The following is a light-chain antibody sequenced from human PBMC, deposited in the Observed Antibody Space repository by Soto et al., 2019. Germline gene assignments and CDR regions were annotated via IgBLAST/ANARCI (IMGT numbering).Light chain of an antibody. CDR2: DVS. V-gene: IGLV2-11*01. CDR3: CSYXXXXXXXV. J-gene: IGLJ2*01. CDR1: SSDVGGYNY. Sequence: QSVLTQPRSVSGSPGQSVTISCTGTSSDVGGYNYVSWYQQHPGKAPKLMIYDVSKRPSGVPDRFSGSKSGNTASLTISXXXXXXXXDXYCCSYXXXXXXXVFGXGT.